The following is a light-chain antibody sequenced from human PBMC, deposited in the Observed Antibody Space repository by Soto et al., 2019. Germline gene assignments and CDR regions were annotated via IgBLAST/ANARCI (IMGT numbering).Light chain of an antibody. CDR3: QHYGSSLLT. J-gene: IGKJ1*01. CDR2: GAS. CDR1: QGVSSSY. V-gene: IGKV3-20*01. Sequence: EIVLTQSPGTLSLSPGERATLSCRASQGVSSSYLAWHQQKPGQAPRLLIYGASSRATGIPDRFSGSGSGTDFTLTISRLETEDFAVYYCQHYGSSLLTFGQGTKVDIK.